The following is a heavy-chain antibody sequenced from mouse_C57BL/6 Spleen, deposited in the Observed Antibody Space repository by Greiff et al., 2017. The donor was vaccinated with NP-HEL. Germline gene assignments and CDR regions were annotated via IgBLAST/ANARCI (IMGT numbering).Heavy chain of an antibody. CDR1: GYTFTEYT. CDR3: ARHESVCYFDY. CDR2: IYPGSGSI. V-gene: IGHV1-62-2*01. Sequence: QVQLQQSGAELVKPGASVKLSCKASGYTFTEYTIHWVKQRPGQGLEWIGWIYPGSGSIKYNEKFKDKATLTADKSSSTAYMELSSLTSEDSAVYFCARHESVCYFDYWGHGTTLSVAS. J-gene: IGHJ2*01.